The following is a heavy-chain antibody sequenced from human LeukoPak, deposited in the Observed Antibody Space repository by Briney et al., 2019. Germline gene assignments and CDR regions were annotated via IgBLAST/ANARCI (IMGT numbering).Heavy chain of an antibody. CDR2: ISANNGET. CDR3: ARVPPSAHQLLSSDY. D-gene: IGHD2-2*01. V-gene: IGHV1-18*04. J-gene: IGHJ4*02. CDR1: GYTFTNYG. Sequence: ASVKVSCKTSGYTFTNYGISWVRQAPGQGLEWMAWISANNGETRYAQNLQGRVTMTTDTSTSTAYMELRSLRSDDTAVYYCARVPPSAHQLLSSDYWGQGTQVTVSS.